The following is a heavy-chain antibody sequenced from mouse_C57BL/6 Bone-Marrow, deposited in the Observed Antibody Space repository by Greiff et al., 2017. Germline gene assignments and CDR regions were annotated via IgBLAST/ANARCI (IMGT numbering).Heavy chain of an antibody. D-gene: IGHD2-5*01. V-gene: IGHV14-4*01. Sequence: EVQLVESGAELVRPGASVKLSCTASGFNIKDDYMHWVKQRPEQGLEWIGWIDPENGDTEYASKFQGKATITADTSSNTAYLQLSSLTSEDTAVYYCTTTAYYSNYSDYWGQGTTLTVSS. CDR1: GFNIKDDY. CDR2: IDPENGDT. J-gene: IGHJ2*01. CDR3: TTTAYYSNYSDY.